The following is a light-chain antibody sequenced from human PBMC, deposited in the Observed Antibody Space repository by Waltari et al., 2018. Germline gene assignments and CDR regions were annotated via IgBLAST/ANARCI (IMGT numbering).Light chain of an antibody. CDR1: RSNIGNNY. J-gene: IGLJ7*01. CDR2: EDT. Sequence: QSVLTQPPSVSAAPGQRVTISCSGGRSNIGNNYVSWYRQFPGTAPKLLIYEDTERPSGIAGRVSGSKYGTSATLDITGLQAGDEADYYCGTWDSSLSGAVFGGGTHLTVL. CDR3: GTWDSSLSGAV. V-gene: IGLV1-51*02.